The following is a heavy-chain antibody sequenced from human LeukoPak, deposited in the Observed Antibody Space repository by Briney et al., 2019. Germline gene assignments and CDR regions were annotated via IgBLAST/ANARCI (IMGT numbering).Heavy chain of an antibody. J-gene: IGHJ4*02. V-gene: IGHV1-18*01. CDR1: GYMFSSYG. CDR2: ISGYNGKT. Sequence: ASVKVSCKTSGYMFSSYGVSWVRQAPGQGLEWMGWISGYNGKTRYADKFQGRVTMTADTPSSTAYMELWSLRPDDTAVYFCARDPDYYHGLGTYFRIRRGGFDSWGQGTLVTVSS. D-gene: IGHD3-10*01. CDR3: ARDPDYYHGLGTYFRIRRGGFDS.